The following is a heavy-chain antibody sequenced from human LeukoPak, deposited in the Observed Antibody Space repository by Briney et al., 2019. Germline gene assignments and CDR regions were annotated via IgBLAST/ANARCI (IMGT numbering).Heavy chain of an antibody. CDR3: ARGYEQQLLYYFDY. D-gene: IGHD6-13*01. CDR2: MNPNSGNT. Sequence: EASVKVSCKASGYTFTSYDINWVRQATGQGLEWMGWMNPNSGNTGYAQKFQGRVTITRSTSISTAYMELSSLRSEDTAVYYCARGYEQQLLYYFDYWGQGTLVTVSS. CDR1: GYTFTSYD. V-gene: IGHV1-8*03. J-gene: IGHJ4*02.